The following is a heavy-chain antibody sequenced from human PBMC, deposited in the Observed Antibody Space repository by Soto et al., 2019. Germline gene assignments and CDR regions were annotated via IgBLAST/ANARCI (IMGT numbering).Heavy chain of an antibody. Sequence: GESLKISCKGSGYSFTSYWISWVRQMPGKGLEWMGRIDPSDSYTNYSPSFQGHVTISADKSISTAYLQWSSLKASDTAMYYCASHNYGSGSRYYYYGMDVSGQGTTVTVSS. V-gene: IGHV5-10-1*01. D-gene: IGHD3-10*01. CDR1: GYSFTSYW. CDR3: ASHNYGSGSRYYYYGMDV. J-gene: IGHJ6*02. CDR2: IDPSDSYT.